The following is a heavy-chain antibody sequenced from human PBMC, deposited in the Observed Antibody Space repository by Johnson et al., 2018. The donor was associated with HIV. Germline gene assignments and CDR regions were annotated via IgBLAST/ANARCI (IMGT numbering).Heavy chain of an antibody. J-gene: IGHJ3*02. D-gene: IGHD4-17*01. CDR2: INWNGGST. CDR1: GFTLHDYD. Sequence: VQLVESRGVLVQPGGSLRLSCAASGFTLHDYDMNWVRQPPGKGLEWVSGINWNGGSTGYADSVKGRFTISRDNAKNSLYLQMNSLRADDTAVYFCARDRFGDSDAFDIWGQGTMVTVSS. V-gene: IGHV3-20*04. CDR3: ARDRFGDSDAFDI.